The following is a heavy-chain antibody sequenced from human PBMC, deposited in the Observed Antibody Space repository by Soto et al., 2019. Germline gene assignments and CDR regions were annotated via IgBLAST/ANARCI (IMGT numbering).Heavy chain of an antibody. D-gene: IGHD3-10*01. J-gene: IGHJ6*02. CDR1: GGSISSYY. CDR2: IYYSGST. V-gene: IGHV4-59*01. CDR3: AREAWDYYCSGSYYNKGSYYYYGMDV. Sequence: PSETLSLTCTVSGGSISSYYWSWIRQPPGKGLEWIGYIYYSGSTNYNPSLKSRVTISVDTSKNQFSLKLSSVTAADTAVYYCAREAWDYYCSGSYYNKGSYYYYGMDVWGQGTTVTVS.